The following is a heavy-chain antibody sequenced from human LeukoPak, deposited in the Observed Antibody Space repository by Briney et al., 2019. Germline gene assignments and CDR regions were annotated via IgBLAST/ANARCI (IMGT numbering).Heavy chain of an antibody. CDR1: GYSISSGYY. CDR3: ARDLWFGELLPYDY. J-gene: IGHJ4*02. D-gene: IGHD3-10*01. V-gene: IGHV4-38-2*02. Sequence: SETLSLTCTVSGYSISSGYYWGWIRQPPGKGLEWIGSIYHSGSTYYNPSLKSRVTISVDTSKNQFSLKLSSVTAADTAVYYCARDLWFGELLPYDYWGQGTLVTVSS. CDR2: IYHSGST.